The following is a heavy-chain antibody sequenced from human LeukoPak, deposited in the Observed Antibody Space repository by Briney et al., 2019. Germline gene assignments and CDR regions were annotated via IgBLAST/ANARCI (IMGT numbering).Heavy chain of an antibody. Sequence: GSLRLFCGASGFTFSSYWMSWVRQAPGKGLEWVANIKQDGSEKYYVDSVKGRFTISRDNAKNSLYLQMNSLRAEDTAVYYCARDKYYYYGMDVWGQGTTVTVSS. CDR2: IKQDGSEK. CDR1: GFTFSSYW. J-gene: IGHJ6*02. V-gene: IGHV3-7*01. CDR3: ARDKYYYYGMDV.